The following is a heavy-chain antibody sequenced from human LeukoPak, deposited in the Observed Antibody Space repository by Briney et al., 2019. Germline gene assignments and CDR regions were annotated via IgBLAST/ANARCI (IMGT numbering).Heavy chain of an antibody. D-gene: IGHD3/OR15-3a*01. V-gene: IGHV3-23*01. CDR3: ATGGLGISPFEY. Sequence: PGGSLRLSCAASGFTFSSYAMSWVRQAPGKGLEWVSPISSSGGTYYADSVKGRFTISRDNSKNTLYLQMNSLRAEDTAIYYCATGGLGISPFEYWGQGTLVTVSS. CDR1: GFTFSSYA. J-gene: IGHJ4*02. CDR2: ISSSGGT.